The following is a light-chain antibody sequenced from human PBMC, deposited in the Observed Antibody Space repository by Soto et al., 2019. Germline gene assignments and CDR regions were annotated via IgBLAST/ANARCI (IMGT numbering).Light chain of an antibody. Sequence: EIVLTQSPGTLSLSPGERAALSCRASQTIRSSYVAWYQQKPGQAPRLLIYGASDRATGIPDRFSGSGSGTDFTLTIGTLEPEDFAIYYCQHRYNWPLTFGAGTKVEIK. CDR2: GAS. V-gene: IGKV3D-20*02. J-gene: IGKJ4*01. CDR1: QTIRSSY. CDR3: QHRYNWPLT.